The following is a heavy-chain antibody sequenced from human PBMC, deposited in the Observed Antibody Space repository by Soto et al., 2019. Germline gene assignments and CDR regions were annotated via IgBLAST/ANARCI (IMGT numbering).Heavy chain of an antibody. CDR1: GFTFSSYA. CDR3: AQVRGVVALDGYFDC. CDR2: ISGSGGST. J-gene: IGHJ4*02. Sequence: EVQLLESGGGLVQPGGSLRLACVASGFTFSSYAMTWVRQAPGKGLEWVSGISGSGGSTYYADSVKGRFTISRDNSKNTLYLQMNSLRAEDTAVYFCAQVRGVVALDGYFDCWGQKTLVTVSS. D-gene: IGHD2-15*01. V-gene: IGHV3-23*01.